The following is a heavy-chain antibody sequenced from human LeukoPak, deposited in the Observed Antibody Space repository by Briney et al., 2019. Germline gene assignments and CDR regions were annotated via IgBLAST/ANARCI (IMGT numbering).Heavy chain of an antibody. D-gene: IGHD6-13*01. Sequence: GGSLRLSCAASGFTFSTYWMHWVRQAPGKGLVWVSRLNSDGSTTNYAGSVKGRFTISRDNAKNSLFLQMNSLRAEDTAVYYCARDFGDSSEYFQHWGQGTLVTVSS. CDR1: GFTFSTYW. CDR3: ARDFGDSSEYFQH. CDR2: LNSDGSTT. J-gene: IGHJ1*01. V-gene: IGHV3-74*01.